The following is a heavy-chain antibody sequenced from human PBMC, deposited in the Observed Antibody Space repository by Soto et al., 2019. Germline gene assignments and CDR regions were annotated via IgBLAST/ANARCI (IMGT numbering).Heavy chain of an antibody. CDR3: ARGGWKLFDY. CDR1: GGSISSYY. J-gene: IGHJ4*02. CDR2: FYYSGST. D-gene: IGHD6-19*01. V-gene: IGHV4-59*01. Sequence: ETMSLRCTVTGGSISSYYWSWIRQPPGKGLEWIGYFYYSGSTNYNPSLKSRVTISVDTSKNQFSLKLSSVTAADSAVYYCARGGWKLFDYWGQGTLVTVS.